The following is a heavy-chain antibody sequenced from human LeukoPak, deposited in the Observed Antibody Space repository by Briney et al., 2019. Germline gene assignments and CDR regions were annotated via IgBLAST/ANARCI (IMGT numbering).Heavy chain of an antibody. CDR3: ARDSARGYSYGYNAFDI. V-gene: IGHV1-8*01. J-gene: IGHJ3*02. Sequence: ASVKVSCKASGYTFTSYDINWVRQATGQGVDGMGWMNPNSGNTGYAQKFQGRVTMTRSTSITTAYMELRSLRSDDTAVYFCARDSARGYSYGYNAFDIWGQGTMVTVSS. CDR2: MNPNSGNT. D-gene: IGHD5-18*01. CDR1: GYTFTSYD.